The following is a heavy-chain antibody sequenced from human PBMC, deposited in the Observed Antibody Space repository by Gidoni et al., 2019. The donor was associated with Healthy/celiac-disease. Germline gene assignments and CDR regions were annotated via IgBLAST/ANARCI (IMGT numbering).Heavy chain of an antibody. J-gene: IGHJ4*02. Sequence: QVQLVESGGGVVQPGRSLRLSCAASGFTFSSYGMLWVRQAPGKGLEWVAVIWYDGSNKYYADSVKGRFTISRDNSKNTLYLQMNSLRAEDTAVYYCPRDQVEDTTDYWGQGTLVTVSS. CDR3: PRDQVEDTTDY. CDR1: GFTFSSYG. V-gene: IGHV3-33*01. D-gene: IGHD2-15*01. CDR2: IWYDGSNK.